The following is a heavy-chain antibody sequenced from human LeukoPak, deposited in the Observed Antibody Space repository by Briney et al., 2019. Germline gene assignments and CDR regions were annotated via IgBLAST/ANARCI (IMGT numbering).Heavy chain of an antibody. CDR2: INHSGST. CDR3: ARGQHYDVLTGRFFNWFDP. V-gene: IGHV4-34*01. Sequence: PSETLSLTCAVYGGSFSGYYWSWIRQPPGKGLEWIGEINHSGSTNYNPSVKSRVTISLDTSNNQFSLKLTSVTAADTAVYYCARGQHYDVLTGRFFNWFDPWGQGTLVTVSS. D-gene: IGHD3-9*01. J-gene: IGHJ5*02. CDR1: GGSFSGYY.